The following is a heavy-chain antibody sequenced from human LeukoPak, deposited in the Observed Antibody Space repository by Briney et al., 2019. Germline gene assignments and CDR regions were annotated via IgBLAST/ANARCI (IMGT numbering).Heavy chain of an antibody. CDR1: GFTFSNYA. Sequence: PGRSLRLSCAASGFTFSNYAMHWVRQAPGKGLEWMAIISYDGSNKDCEDSVKGRFTISRDNSKNTLYLQVNGLRTEDTAVYYCARRMGATPVGNAFDIWGQGTMVTVSS. V-gene: IGHV3-30-3*01. J-gene: IGHJ3*02. CDR3: ARRMGATPVGNAFDI. CDR2: ISYDGSNK. D-gene: IGHD1-26*01.